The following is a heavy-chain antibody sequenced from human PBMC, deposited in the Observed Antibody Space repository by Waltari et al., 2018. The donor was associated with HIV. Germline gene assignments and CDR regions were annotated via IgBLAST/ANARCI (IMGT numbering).Heavy chain of an antibody. D-gene: IGHD6-19*01. CDR1: GGFFRGYY. CDR3: ARDSAPGLAVDDDDGEFFYYGLDV. V-gene: IGHV4-34*01. Sequence: QVHLAQWGTGLLRPSETLSLTCAVYGGFFRGYYWSLIRQSPGRGLEWIGEVNHVGRTNYSPSLKGRVTVSVDTSKNQFSLTMRSVTAADTAVYYCARDSAPGLAVDDDDGEFFYYGLDVWGQGTTVTVSS. J-gene: IGHJ6*01. CDR2: VNHVGRT.